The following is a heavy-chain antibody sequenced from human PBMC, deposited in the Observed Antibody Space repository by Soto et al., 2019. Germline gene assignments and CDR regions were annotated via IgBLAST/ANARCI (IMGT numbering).Heavy chain of an antibody. D-gene: IGHD2-2*01. V-gene: IGHV1-2*02. CDR2: INPNSGGT. CDR3: AKVGYCSSTSCPYGMDV. CDR1: GYSFTSYY. Sequence: ASVKVSCKASGYSFTSYYMHWVRQAPGQGLEWMGWINPNSGGTSYAQKLQGRVTMTTDTSTSTAYMELRSLRSDDTAVYYCAKVGYCSSTSCPYGMDVWGQGTTVTVSS. J-gene: IGHJ6*02.